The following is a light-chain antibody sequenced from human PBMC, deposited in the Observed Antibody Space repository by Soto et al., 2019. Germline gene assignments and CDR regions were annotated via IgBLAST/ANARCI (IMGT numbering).Light chain of an antibody. Sequence: QSVLTQPRSVSGSPGQSVTISCTGTSSDVGGYNYVSWYQQHPGKAPKLMIYDVSKRPSGVPGRFPGSKSGNTASLTISGLQAEDEADYYCCSYAGSYTGVFGTGTKVTVL. CDR3: CSYAGSYTGV. V-gene: IGLV2-11*01. CDR2: DVS. J-gene: IGLJ1*01. CDR1: SSDVGGYNY.